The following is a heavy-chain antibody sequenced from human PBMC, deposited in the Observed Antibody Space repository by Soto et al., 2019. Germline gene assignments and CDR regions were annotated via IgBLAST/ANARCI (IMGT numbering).Heavy chain of an antibody. CDR3: ARHRVAETTFYYAMDV. CDR2: IIPIIGTG. CDR1: GGIFRRSFA. D-gene: IGHD4-17*01. V-gene: IGHV1-69*01. Sequence: QVQLVQSGAEVKKPGSSVKVSCKVSGGIFRRSFAISWVRQAPGQGLEWMGGIIPIIGTGKYAEKFQGRVIITADESTSTAYMEVTGLRSEDTAVYFCARHRVAETTFYYAMDVWGQGTTVTVSS. J-gene: IGHJ6*02.